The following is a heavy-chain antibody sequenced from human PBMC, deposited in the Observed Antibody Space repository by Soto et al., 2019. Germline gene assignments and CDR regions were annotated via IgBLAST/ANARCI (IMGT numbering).Heavy chain of an antibody. V-gene: IGHV4-59*01. J-gene: IGHJ4*02. CDR2: VHYTGNT. CDR1: AGSISSFY. D-gene: IGHD6-13*01. CDR3: AKEMSESAAFDY. Sequence: SETLSLTCTVSAGSISSFYWHWIRQPPGKGLEWIGYVHYTGNTDYNPSLKSRVTISVDTSKNQFSLTLSSVTAADTAVYYCAKEMSESAAFDYWGQGALVTVSS.